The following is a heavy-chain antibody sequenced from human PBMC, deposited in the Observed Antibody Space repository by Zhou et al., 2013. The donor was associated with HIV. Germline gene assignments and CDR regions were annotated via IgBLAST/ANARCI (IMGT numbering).Heavy chain of an antibody. CDR3: ARESGYYFDH. Sequence: QVQLVQSGAEVKKPGASVKVSCKASGYSFTNFGFIWVRQAPGQGLEWMGWISVYNGNTNYAQNLQARVTMTTDTSTSTAYMELRSLRSDDTAMYYCARESGYYFDHWGQGTLVTVSS. J-gene: IGHJ4*02. D-gene: IGHD5-12*01. CDR1: GYSFTNFG. V-gene: IGHV1-18*01. CDR2: ISVYNGNT.